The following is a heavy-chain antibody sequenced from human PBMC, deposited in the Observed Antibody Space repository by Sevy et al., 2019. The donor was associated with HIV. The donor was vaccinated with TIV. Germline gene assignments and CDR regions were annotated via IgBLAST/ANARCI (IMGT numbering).Heavy chain of an antibody. D-gene: IGHD2-8*01. CDR1: GFTVSSNY. CDR2: IYSGGST. V-gene: IGHV3-53*01. Sequence: GGSLRLSCAASGFTVSSNYMSWVRQAPGKGLEWVSVIYSGGSTYYADSVKGRFTISRDNSKNTLYLQMNSLGAEDTAVYYCARTKTGAFDIWGQGTMVTVSS. J-gene: IGHJ3*02. CDR3: ARTKTGAFDI.